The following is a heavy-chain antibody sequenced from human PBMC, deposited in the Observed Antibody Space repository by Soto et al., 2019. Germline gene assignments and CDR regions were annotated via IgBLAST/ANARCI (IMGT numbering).Heavy chain of an antibody. Sequence: GGSLRLSCEGSGFIFGYYGVHWVRQAPGRGLEWVTAISSSGDNEYYADSVKGRFTISRDNSKNTLYLQMNSLRAEDTAVYYCAKDHSSKHTITDAWGQGTLVTVSS. CDR1: GFIFGYYG. CDR3: AKDHSSKHTITDA. D-gene: IGHD1-20*01. CDR2: ISSSGDNE. V-gene: IGHV3-30*18. J-gene: IGHJ5*02.